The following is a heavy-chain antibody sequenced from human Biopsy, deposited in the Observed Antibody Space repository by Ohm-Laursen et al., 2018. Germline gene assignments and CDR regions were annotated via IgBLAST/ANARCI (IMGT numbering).Heavy chain of an antibody. J-gene: IGHJ2*01. CDR3: ARDRGYYSDRTVPGYFDL. CDR2: VYYTGCT. CDR1: GDSISSYY. V-gene: IGHV4-59*01. Sequence: SDTLSLTWTVSGDSISSYYWSWIRQPPGKGLEWIGYVYYTGCTDYNPSLQSRVTISVDTSKNHFSLRLRSVTPADTAIHYCARDRGYYSDRTVPGYFDLWGRGTLVTVSS. D-gene: IGHD3-22*01.